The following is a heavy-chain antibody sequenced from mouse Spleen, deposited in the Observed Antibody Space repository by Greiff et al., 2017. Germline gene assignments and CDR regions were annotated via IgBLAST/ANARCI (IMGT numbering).Heavy chain of an antibody. J-gene: IGHJ2*01. D-gene: IGHD1-1*01. V-gene: IGHV1-76*01. CDR2: IYPGSGNT. CDR1: GYTFTDYY. CDR3: ARATTVVAGDFDY. Sequence: VQLQQSGAELVRPGASVKLSCKASGYTFTDYYINWVKQRPGQGLEWIARIYPGSGNTYYNEKFKGKATLTAEKSSSTAYMQLSSLTSEDSAVYFCARATTVVAGDFDYWGQGTTLTVSS.